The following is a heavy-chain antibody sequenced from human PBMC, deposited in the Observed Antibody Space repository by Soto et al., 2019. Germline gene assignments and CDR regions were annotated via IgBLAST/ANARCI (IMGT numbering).Heavy chain of an antibody. CDR3: AEDSAMVTSRWFDP. Sequence: EQLLESGGGLVQPGGSLRLSCAASGFTFSNYAMSWVRQAPGKGLEWVSGISGSADTTYYADSVKGRFTISRDNSKSTLYRQMTSQRVEVTAVYYCAEDSAMVTSRWFDPWGQGTLVTVSS. J-gene: IGHJ5*02. CDR2: ISGSADTT. D-gene: IGHD5-18*01. CDR1: GFTFSNYA. V-gene: IGHV3-23*01.